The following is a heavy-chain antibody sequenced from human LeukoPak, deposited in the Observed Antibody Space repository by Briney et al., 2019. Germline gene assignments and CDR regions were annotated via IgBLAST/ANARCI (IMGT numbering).Heavy chain of an antibody. V-gene: IGHV5-51*01. D-gene: IGHD5-12*01. CDR1: GYSFNRYW. J-gene: IGHJ2*01. Sequence: PGESLKISCKGSGYSFNRYWIAWVRQMPGKGLEWMGIIYPGDSDARYSPSFQGQVTISADKSISTAYLQWSSLKASDTAMYYRARQGSNGGYRWYFDLWGRGTLVTVSS. CDR2: IYPGDSDA. CDR3: ARQGSNGGYRWYFDL.